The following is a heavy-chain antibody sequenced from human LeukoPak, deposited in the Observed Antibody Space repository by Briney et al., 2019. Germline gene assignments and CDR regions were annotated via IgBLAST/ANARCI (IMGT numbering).Heavy chain of an antibody. CDR3: ARDWARGNSYYFDY. CDR1: GFSFSDYG. J-gene: IGHJ4*02. V-gene: IGHV3-30*03. D-gene: IGHD4-23*01. CDR2: VSHDGTKR. Sequence: GTSLRLSCAASGFSFSDYGMHWVRLAPGKGLECVALVSHDGTKRDYGDSVKGRFTISRDNSANSVYLQMDSLTIDDTAVYFCARDWARGNSYYFDYWGQGTLVTVSS.